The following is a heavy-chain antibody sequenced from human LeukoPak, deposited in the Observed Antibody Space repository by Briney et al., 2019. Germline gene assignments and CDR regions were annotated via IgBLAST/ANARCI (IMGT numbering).Heavy chain of an antibody. D-gene: IGHD3-10*01. Sequence: GGSLRLSCAASGFTFDDHGMHWVRQAPGKGLEWVSGISWSSGIIGYADSVKGRFTISRDNAKNSLYLQMNSLKTEDTAVYYCTTAVIRGLNAFDIWGRGTMVTVSS. CDR3: TTAVIRGLNAFDI. V-gene: IGHV3-9*01. CDR1: GFTFDDHG. CDR2: ISWSSGII. J-gene: IGHJ3*02.